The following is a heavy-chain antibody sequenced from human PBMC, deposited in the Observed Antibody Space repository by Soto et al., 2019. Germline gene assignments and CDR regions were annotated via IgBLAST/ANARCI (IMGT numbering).Heavy chain of an antibody. Sequence: GSLIPAGSAAGCTFRNFGMHWIRQALGKGLEWVALISYDGTNKCDADSVRVRFTISRDNSKNTLYLEMNNLRVEDTAVYYCAKVIPATGIEGGGDAFDIWGQVTMVTVS. D-gene: IGHD1-26*01. V-gene: IGHV3-30*18. CDR1: GCTFRNFG. J-gene: IGHJ3*02. CDR2: ISYDGTNK. CDR3: AKVIPATGIEGGGDAFDI.